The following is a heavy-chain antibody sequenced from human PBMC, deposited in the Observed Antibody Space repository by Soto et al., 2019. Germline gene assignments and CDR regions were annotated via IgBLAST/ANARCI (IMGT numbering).Heavy chain of an antibody. D-gene: IGHD5-12*01. J-gene: IGHJ4*02. V-gene: IGHV4-59*01. Sequence: SETLSLTCTVSGGSISSYYWSWIRQPPGKGLEWIGYIYYSGSTNYNPSLKSRVTISVDTSKNQFSLKLSSVTAADTAVYYCARFRWLQFHFDYWGQGTLVTVSS. CDR2: IYYSGST. CDR3: ARFRWLQFHFDY. CDR1: GGSISSYY.